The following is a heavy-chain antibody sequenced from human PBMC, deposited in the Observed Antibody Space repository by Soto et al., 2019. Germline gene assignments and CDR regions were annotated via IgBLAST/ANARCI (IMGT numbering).Heavy chain of an antibody. CDR2: INPSGGST. V-gene: IGHV1-46*01. CDR1: GYTFTSYY. D-gene: IGHD3-3*01. J-gene: IGHJ6*02. Sequence: ASVKVSCKASGYTFTSYYMHWVRQAPGQGLEWMGIINPSGGSTSYAQKFQGRVTMTRDTSTSTVYMELSSLRPEDTAVYYCARDIPHTIFGVVIHLRPRYYYGMDVWGQGTTVTSP. CDR3: ARDIPHTIFGVVIHLRPRYYYGMDV.